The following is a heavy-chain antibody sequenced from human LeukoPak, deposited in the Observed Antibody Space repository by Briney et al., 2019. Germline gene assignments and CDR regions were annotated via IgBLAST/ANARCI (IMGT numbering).Heavy chain of an antibody. D-gene: IGHD1-26*01. Sequence: PGGALKLSCATSGFNFSNYGLHLVRQAPGTGLEGVGFLRYDGSDKYYADSVKGRFTISRDNSKSKVYLQMNSLRAEDTAVYYCAKDAWEVGATSEIDYWGQGTLVTVSS. V-gene: IGHV3-30*02. CDR1: GFNFSNYG. CDR2: LRYDGSDK. J-gene: IGHJ4*02. CDR3: AKDAWEVGATSEIDY.